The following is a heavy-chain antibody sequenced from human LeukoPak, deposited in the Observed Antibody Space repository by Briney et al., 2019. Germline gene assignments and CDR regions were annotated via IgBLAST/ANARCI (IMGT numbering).Heavy chain of an antibody. D-gene: IGHD3-10*01. J-gene: IGHJ4*02. CDR2: MNPNSGNT. V-gene: IGHV1-8*01. Sequence: ASVKVSCKASGYTFTSYDIKWVRQATGQGVERMGWMNPNSGNTGYAQKFQGRVTMPTNTSISTAYMELSSLRSADTAVYYCARNYYGSGSYPDNFDYWGQGTLVTVSS. CDR1: GYTFTSYD. CDR3: ARNYYGSGSYPDNFDY.